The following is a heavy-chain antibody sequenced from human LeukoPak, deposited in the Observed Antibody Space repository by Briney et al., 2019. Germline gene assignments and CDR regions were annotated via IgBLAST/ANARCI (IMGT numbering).Heavy chain of an antibody. CDR2: ISAYNGNT. CDR3: ARDRGTYYYDSSGYFY. CDR1: GYTFTSYG. V-gene: IGHV1-18*04. Sequence: GASVKVSCNASGYTFTSYGISWVRQAPGQGLEWMGWISAYNGNTNYAQKLQGRVTMTTDTSTSTAYMELRSLRSDDTAVYYCARDRGTYYYDSSGYFYWGQGTLVTVSS. J-gene: IGHJ4*02. D-gene: IGHD3-22*01.